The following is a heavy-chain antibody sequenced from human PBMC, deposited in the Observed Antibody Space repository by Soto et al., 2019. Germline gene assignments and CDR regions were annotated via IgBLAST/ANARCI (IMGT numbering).Heavy chain of an antibody. CDR1: GYSFSSWW. CDR3: ARHGFYGDYSSNYFDP. V-gene: IGHV5-51*01. D-gene: IGHD4-17*01. CDR2: IYPSDSQT. Sequence: GESLKISCKGSGYSFSSWWIAWVRQMPGKGLEYMGIIYPSDSQTRYSPSFQGQVTISADKSISTAYLQWSSLKASDTAIYYCARHGFYGDYSSNYFDPWGQGTLVTVSS. J-gene: IGHJ5*02.